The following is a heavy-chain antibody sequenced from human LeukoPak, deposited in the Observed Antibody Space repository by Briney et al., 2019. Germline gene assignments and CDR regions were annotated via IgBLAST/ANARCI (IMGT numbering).Heavy chain of an antibody. CDR2: IVVGSGNT. D-gene: IGHD3-10*01. CDR3: AAGVRGSGSYFAFDI. J-gene: IGHJ3*02. V-gene: IGHV1-58*01. CDR1: GFTFTSSA. Sequence: GTSVKVSCKASGFTFTSSAVQWVRQARGQRLEWIGWIVVGSGNTNYAQKFQERVTTTRDMSTSTAYMELSSLRSEDTAVYYCAAGVRGSGSYFAFDIWGQGTMVTVSS.